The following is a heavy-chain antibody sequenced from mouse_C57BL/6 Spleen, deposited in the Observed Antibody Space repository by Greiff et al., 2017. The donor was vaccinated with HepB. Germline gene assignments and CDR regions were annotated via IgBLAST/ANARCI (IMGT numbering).Heavy chain of an antibody. D-gene: IGHD1-1*01. V-gene: IGHV1-26*01. Sequence: EVQLQQSGPELVKPGASVKISCKASGYTFTDYYMNWVKQSHGKSLEWIGDINPNNGGTSYNQKFKGKATLTVDKSSSTAYMELRSLTSEDSAVYYCARGDYYGSPDYWGKAPLSQSPQ. CDR2: INPNNGGT. CDR1: GYTFTDYY. J-gene: IGHJ2*01. CDR3: ARGDYYGSPDY.